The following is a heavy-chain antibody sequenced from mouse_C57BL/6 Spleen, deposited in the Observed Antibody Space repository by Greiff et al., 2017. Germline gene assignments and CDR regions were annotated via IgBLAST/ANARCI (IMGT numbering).Heavy chain of an antibody. CDR3: ARRGYYGSDWYFDV. Sequence: QVHVKQPGAELVKPGASVKMSCKASGYTFTSYWITWVKQRPGQGLEWIGDIYPGSGSTNYNEKFKSKATLTVDTSSSTAYMQLSSLTSEDSAVYYCARRGYYGSDWYFDVWGTGTTVTVSS. J-gene: IGHJ1*03. CDR2: IYPGSGST. V-gene: IGHV1-55*01. CDR1: GYTFTSYW. D-gene: IGHD1-1*01.